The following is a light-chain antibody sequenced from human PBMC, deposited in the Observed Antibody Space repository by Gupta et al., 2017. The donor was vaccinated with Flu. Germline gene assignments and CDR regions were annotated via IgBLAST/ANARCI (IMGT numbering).Light chain of an antibody. Sequence: DIQMTQSPSTLSASEGDRVTITCRASQSIGRWLAWYQQKPGQPPKLLIYKASNLESGVPSRFSASGSGTEFTLTISSLQPDDFSTYYCQRYNRYPFTFGGGTKVEIK. CDR3: QRYNRYPFT. CDR1: QSIGRW. CDR2: KAS. J-gene: IGKJ4*01. V-gene: IGKV1-5*03.